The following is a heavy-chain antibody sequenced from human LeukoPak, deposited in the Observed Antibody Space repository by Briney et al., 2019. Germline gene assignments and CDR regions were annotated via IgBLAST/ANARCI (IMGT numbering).Heavy chain of an antibody. Sequence: SETLSLTCTVSGYSISSGYYWGWIRQPPGKGLEWIGSIYHSGTTYYNPSLRSRVTVSVDTSKNQFSLKLSSVTAADTAVYYCARGVDYWGQGTLVTVSS. CDR2: IYHSGTT. V-gene: IGHV4-38-2*02. CDR1: GYSISSGYY. J-gene: IGHJ4*02. CDR3: ARGVDY.